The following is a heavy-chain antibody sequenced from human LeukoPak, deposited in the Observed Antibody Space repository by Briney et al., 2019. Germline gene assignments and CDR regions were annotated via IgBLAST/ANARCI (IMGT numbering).Heavy chain of an antibody. CDR2: IYYSGST. CDR1: GGSISSYY. V-gene: IGHV4-59*01. Sequence: SGTLSLTCTVSGGSISSYYWSWIRQPPGKGLEWIGYIYYSGSTNYNPSLKSRVTISVDTSKNQFSLKLSSVTAADTAVYYCARGGYYFDYWGQGTLVTVSS. D-gene: IGHD3-16*01. J-gene: IGHJ4*02. CDR3: ARGGYYFDY.